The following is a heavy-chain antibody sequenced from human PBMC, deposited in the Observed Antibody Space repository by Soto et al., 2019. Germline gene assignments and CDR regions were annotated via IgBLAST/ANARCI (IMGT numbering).Heavy chain of an antibody. CDR1: GGTFSSYA. V-gene: IGHV1-69*13. J-gene: IGHJ6*02. Sequence: SVKVSCTASGGTFSSYAISWVRQAPGQGLEWMGGIIPIFGTANYAQKFQGRVTITADESTSTAYMELSSLRSEDTAVYYCAREGYDMGKPYYYYGMDVWGQGTTVTVSS. D-gene: IGHD5-12*01. CDR2: IIPIFGTA. CDR3: AREGYDMGKPYYYYGMDV.